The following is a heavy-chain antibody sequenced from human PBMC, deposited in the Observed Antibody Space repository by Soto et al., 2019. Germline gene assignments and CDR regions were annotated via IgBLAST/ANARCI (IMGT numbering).Heavy chain of an antibody. CDR3: ASGDIVVVPAAIGPVAKGYYYYYGMDV. CDR2: IIPIFGTA. V-gene: IGHV1-69*06. J-gene: IGHJ6*02. CDR1: GGTFSSYA. Sequence: QVQLVQSGAEVKKPGSSVKVSCKASGGTFSSYAISWVRQAPGQGLEWMGGIIPIFGTANYAQKFQGRVTITADKSTSTAYMELSSLRSEDTAVYYCASGDIVVVPAAIGPVAKGYYYYYGMDVWGQGTTVTVSS. D-gene: IGHD2-2*02.